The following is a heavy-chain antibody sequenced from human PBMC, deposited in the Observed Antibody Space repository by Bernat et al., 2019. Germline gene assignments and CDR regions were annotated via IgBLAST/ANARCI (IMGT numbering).Heavy chain of an antibody. Sequence: EVQLVESGGGLIEPGGSLRLSCAVSDFTFTNAWMNWVRQAPGKGLAWVGRIKSETDGGTTDYPASVKGRFSISRDDSKTTLYLQMNSLKTEDTAVYYCTTDRMHTSAWSEAFDIWGQGTMVTVSS. D-gene: IGHD6-19*01. CDR3: TTDRMHTSAWSEAFDI. J-gene: IGHJ3*02. V-gene: IGHV3-15*07. CDR1: DFTFTNAW. CDR2: IKSETDGGTT.